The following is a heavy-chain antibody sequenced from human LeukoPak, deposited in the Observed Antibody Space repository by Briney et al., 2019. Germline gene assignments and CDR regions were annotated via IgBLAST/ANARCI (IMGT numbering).Heavy chain of an antibody. V-gene: IGHV1-2*06. CDR3: ARPTRIAARLEYVY. J-gene: IGHJ4*02. CDR2: INPNSGGT. Sequence: PKASVKVSCKASGYTFTSYGISWVRQAPGQGLEWMGRINPNSGGTNYAQKFQGRVTMTRDTSISTAYMELSRLRSDDTAVYYCARPTRIAARLEYVYWGQGTLVTVSS. CDR1: GYTFTSYG. D-gene: IGHD6-6*01.